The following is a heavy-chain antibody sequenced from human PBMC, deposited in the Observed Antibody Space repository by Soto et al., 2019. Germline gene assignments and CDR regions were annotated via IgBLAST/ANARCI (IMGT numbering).Heavy chain of an antibody. D-gene: IGHD3-22*01. CDR2: ISAYNGNT. V-gene: IGHV1-18*04. CDR1: GYTFTSYG. CDR3: AGVISSASIFTFYCYCSGMDV. Sequence: ASVKVSCKASGYTFTSYGISWVRQAPGQGLEWMGWISAYNGNTNYAQKLQGRVTMTTDTSTSTAYMELRSLRSDDTAVYYCAGVISSASIFTFYCYCSGMDVWG. J-gene: IGHJ6*02.